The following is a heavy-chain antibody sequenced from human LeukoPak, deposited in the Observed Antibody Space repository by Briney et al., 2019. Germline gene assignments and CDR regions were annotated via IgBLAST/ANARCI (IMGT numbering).Heavy chain of an antibody. D-gene: IGHD2-15*01. CDR3: SVPYCSGGSCYAGAFDI. Sequence: SGGSLRLSCAASGFTFDDYGMSWVRQAPGKGLEWVAVISYDGSNKYYADSVKGRFTISRDNSENTLYLQMNSLRAEDTAVYYCSVPYCSGGSCYAGAFDIWGQGTMVTVSS. CDR2: ISYDGSNK. CDR1: GFTFDDYG. J-gene: IGHJ3*02. V-gene: IGHV3-30*03.